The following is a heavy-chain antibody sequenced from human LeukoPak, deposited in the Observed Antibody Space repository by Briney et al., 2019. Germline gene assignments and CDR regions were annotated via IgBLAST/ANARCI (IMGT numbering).Heavy chain of an antibody. D-gene: IGHD3-9*01. J-gene: IGHJ3*02. CDR2: INHSGST. Sequence: SETLSLTCAVYGGSFSGYYWSWIRQPPGKGLEWIGEINHSGSTNYNPSLKSRVTISVDTSKNQFSLKLSSVTAADTAVYYCARHGPYYDILTGYYRWAAFDIWGQGTMVTVSS. V-gene: IGHV4-34*01. CDR1: GGSFSGYY. CDR3: ARHGPYYDILTGYYRWAAFDI.